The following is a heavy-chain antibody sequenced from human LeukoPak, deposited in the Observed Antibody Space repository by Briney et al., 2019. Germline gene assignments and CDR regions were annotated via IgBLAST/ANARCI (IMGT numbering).Heavy chain of an antibody. J-gene: IGHJ4*02. Sequence: SETLSLTCTVSGYSISSGYYWGWIRQPPGQGLEWIGSIYHSGNTYYNPSLKSRVTISVDTSKNQFSLKLSSVTAADTAVYYCARGQGYCSSTSCRYYFDYWGQGTLVTVSS. CDR1: GYSISSGYY. CDR2: IYHSGNT. D-gene: IGHD2-2*01. CDR3: ARGQGYCSSTSCRYYFDY. V-gene: IGHV4-38-2*02.